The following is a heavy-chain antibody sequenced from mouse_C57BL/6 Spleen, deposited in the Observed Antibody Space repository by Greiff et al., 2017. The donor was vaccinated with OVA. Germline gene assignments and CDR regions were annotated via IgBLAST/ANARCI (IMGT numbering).Heavy chain of an antibody. Sequence: QVQLQQSGAELVMPGASVKLSCKASGYTFTSYWMHWVKQRPGQGLEWIGEIDPSDSYTNYNQKFKGKSTLTVDKSSSTAYMQLSSLTSEDSAVYYCARKAMVTRYFDVWGTGTTVTVSS. CDR1: GYTFTSYW. D-gene: IGHD2-2*01. J-gene: IGHJ1*03. CDR2: IDPSDSYT. V-gene: IGHV1-69*01. CDR3: ARKAMVTRYFDV.